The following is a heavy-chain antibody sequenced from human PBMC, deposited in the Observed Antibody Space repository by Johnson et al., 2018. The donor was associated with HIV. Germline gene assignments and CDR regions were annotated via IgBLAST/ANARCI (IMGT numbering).Heavy chain of an antibody. D-gene: IGHD6-6*01. CDR2: ISYDGSNK. Sequence: QVQLVESGGGVVQPGRSLRLSCAASGFTFSSYAMHWVRQAPGKGLEWVAVISYDGSNKYYADSVKCRFTISRDNSKNTLYLQMNSLRADDTAVYYCARVASIALRPDAFDIWGQGTMVTVSS. CDR1: GFTFSSYA. V-gene: IGHV3-30*14. CDR3: ARVASIALRPDAFDI. J-gene: IGHJ3*02.